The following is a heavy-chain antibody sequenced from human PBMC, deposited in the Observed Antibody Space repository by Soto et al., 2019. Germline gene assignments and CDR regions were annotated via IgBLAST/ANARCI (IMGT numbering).Heavy chain of an antibody. V-gene: IGHV3-21*01. Sequence: LRLSCAASGFTFSSSSMNWVRQAPGRGPEWVSSISSGSTYIYYADSMKGRFTISRDNAKNSLYLQMNSLRAEDTAVYYCARRYCSGGSCYDYFDSWGQGTLVTVSS. D-gene: IGHD2-15*01. J-gene: IGHJ4*02. CDR3: ARRYCSGGSCYDYFDS. CDR2: ISSGSTYI. CDR1: GFTFSSSS.